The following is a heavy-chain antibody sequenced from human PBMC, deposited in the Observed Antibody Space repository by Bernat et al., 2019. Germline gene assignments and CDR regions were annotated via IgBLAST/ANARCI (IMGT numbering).Heavy chain of an antibody. CDR2: ISAYNGNT. J-gene: IGHJ6*02. V-gene: IGHV1-18*01. Sequence: QVQLVQSGAEVKKPGASVKVSCKASGYTFTSYGISWVRQAPGQGLEWMGWISAYNGNTNYAQKLQGRVTMTTDTSTSTAYMELRSLRSDDTTVYYCAGDKIIAGYYYYDMDVWGQVTTVTVSS. CDR1: GYTFTSYG. CDR3: AGDKIIAGYYYYDMDV.